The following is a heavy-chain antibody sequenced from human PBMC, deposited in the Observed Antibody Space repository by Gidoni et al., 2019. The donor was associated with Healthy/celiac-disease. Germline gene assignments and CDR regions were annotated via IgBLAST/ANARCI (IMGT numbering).Heavy chain of an antibody. V-gene: IGHV3-9*01. CDR1: GFTFDDYA. D-gene: IGHD6-19*01. J-gene: IGHJ4*02. Sequence: EVQLVESGGGLVQPGRSLRHSCAASGFTFDDYAMHWVRQAPGKGLEWVSGISWNSGSIGYADSVKGRFTISRDNAKNSLYLQMNSLRAEDTALYYCAKDYIAVAGGGWDWGQGTLVTVSS. CDR3: AKDYIAVAGGGWD. CDR2: ISWNSGSI.